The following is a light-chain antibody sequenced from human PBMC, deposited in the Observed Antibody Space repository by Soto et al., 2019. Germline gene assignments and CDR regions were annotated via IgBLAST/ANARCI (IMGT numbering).Light chain of an antibody. J-gene: IGLJ1*01. CDR3: ASWDASLNGHV. Sequence: QSVLTQPPSASGTPGQRVTVSCSGSSSNIASNTVNWYQQLPGTAPKLLIYSNDQRPSGVPDRFSASKSGTSASLAISGLQSEDEADYYCASWDASLNGHVFGTGTKLTVL. V-gene: IGLV1-44*01. CDR1: SSNIASNT. CDR2: SND.